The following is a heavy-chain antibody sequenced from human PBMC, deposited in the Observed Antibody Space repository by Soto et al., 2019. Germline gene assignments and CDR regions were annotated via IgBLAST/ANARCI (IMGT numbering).Heavy chain of an antibody. D-gene: IGHD3-22*01. V-gene: IGHV5-51*01. J-gene: IGHJ4*02. CDR3: VTPDSSGYYSH. CDR1: GYIFTSYW. CDR2: VNPADSDT. Sequence: GESLKISCKASGYIFTSYWIGWVRQMPGIGLEWMGIVNPADSDTRYSPSFQGQVTVSADKSISTAYLQWGSLKASDTAMYYCVTPDSSGYYSHWGQGTPVT.